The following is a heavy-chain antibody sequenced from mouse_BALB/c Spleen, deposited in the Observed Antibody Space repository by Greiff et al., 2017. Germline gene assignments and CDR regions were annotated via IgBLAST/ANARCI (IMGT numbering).Heavy chain of an antibody. V-gene: IGHV5-6-3*01. Sequence: EVKVEESGGGLVQPGGSLKLSCAASGFTFSSYGMSWVRQTPDKRLELVATINSNGGSTYYPDSVKGRFTISRDNAKNTLYLQMSSLKSEDTAMYYCARDWYQSYFDYWGQGTTLTVSS. J-gene: IGHJ2*01. D-gene: IGHD1-1*02. CDR3: ARDWYQSYFDY. CDR2: INSNGGST. CDR1: GFTFSSYG.